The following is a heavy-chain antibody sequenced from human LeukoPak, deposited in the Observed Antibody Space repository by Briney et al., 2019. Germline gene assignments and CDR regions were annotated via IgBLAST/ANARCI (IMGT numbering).Heavy chain of an antibody. CDR2: IIPTFGTA. D-gene: IGHD6-6*01. J-gene: IGHJ6*03. CDR1: GGTFSSYA. V-gene: IGHV1-69*05. Sequence: ASVKVSCKASGGTFSSYAISWVRQAPGQGLEWMGRIIPTFGTANYAQKFQGRVTITTDESTSTAYMELSSLRSEDTAVYYCARAGIAARPPYYYYYYMDVWGKGTTVTVSS. CDR3: ARAGIAARPPYYYYYYMDV.